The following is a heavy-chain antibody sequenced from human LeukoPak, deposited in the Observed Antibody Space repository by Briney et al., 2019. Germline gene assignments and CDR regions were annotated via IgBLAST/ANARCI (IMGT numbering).Heavy chain of an antibody. Sequence: GGSLRLSCAASGFTFSSYWMHWVRQAPGKGLVWVSRIESTGSSTGYADSVKGRFTISRDNAENILYLQMNSLRAEDTAVYFCASFGIIDYWGQGSLVTVSS. J-gene: IGHJ4*02. CDR2: IESTGSST. V-gene: IGHV3-74*01. CDR3: ASFGIIDY. CDR1: GFTFSSYW. D-gene: IGHD3-10*01.